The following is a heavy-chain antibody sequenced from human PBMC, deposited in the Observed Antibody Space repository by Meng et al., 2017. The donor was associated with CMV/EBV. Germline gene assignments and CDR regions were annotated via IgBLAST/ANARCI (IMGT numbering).Heavy chain of an antibody. D-gene: IGHD3-10*01. CDR2: IYPGDSDT. CDR3: ARQIPNYYGSGSYYRLGWFDP. Sequence: GESLKISCKGSGYSFTSYWIGWVRQMPGKGLEWMGIIYPGDSDTRYSPSFQGQVTISDDKSISTAYLQWSSLKASDTAMYYCARQIPNYYGSGSYYRLGWFDPWGQGTLVTVSS. J-gene: IGHJ5*02. CDR1: GYSFTSYW. V-gene: IGHV5-51*01.